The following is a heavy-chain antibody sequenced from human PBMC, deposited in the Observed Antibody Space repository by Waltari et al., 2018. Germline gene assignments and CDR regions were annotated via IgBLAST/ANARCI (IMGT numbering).Heavy chain of an antibody. CDR3: AREGGWYGGRYFQH. D-gene: IGHD6-19*01. CDR1: GFTFDDYA. J-gene: IGHJ1*01. CDR2: ISWNSGSI. V-gene: IGHV3-9*01. Sequence: EVQLVESGGGLVQPGRSLRLSCAASGFTFDDYAMHWVRQAPGKGLEWVSGISWNSGSIGYADSVKGRFTISRDNAKNTLYLQMNSLRAEDTAVYYCAREGGWYGGRYFQHWGQGTLVTVSS.